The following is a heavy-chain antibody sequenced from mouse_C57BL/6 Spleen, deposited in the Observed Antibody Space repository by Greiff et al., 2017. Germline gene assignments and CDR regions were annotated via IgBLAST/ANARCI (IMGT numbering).Heavy chain of an antibody. V-gene: IGHV1-75*01. CDR1: GYTFTDYY. J-gene: IGHJ3*01. CDR3: ASPGLLRRGFAY. D-gene: IGHD1-1*01. CDR2: IFPGSGST. Sequence: VQLQESGPELVKPGASVKISCKASGYTFTDYYINWVKQRPGQGLEWIGWIFPGSGSTYYNEKFKGKATLTVDKSSSTAYMLLSSLTSEDSAVYFWASPGLLRRGFAYWGQGTLVTVSA.